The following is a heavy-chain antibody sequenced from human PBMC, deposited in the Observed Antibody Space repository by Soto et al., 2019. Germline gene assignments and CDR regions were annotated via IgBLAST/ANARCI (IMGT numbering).Heavy chain of an antibody. J-gene: IGHJ5*02. CDR1: GASINSGGNYY. CDR3: ARVSGDYVPWFDP. CDR2: IYYTGTT. Sequence: QLQLQESGPGLVKPSQTLSLTCSVSGASINSGGNYYWRWVRQRPGKGLGWIGYIYYTGTTYYNPSLMSRVSISVDSSQLQFSLTLTSVTAADTAVYYCARVSGDYVPWFDPWGQGTLVTVSS. D-gene: IGHD4-17*01. V-gene: IGHV4-30-4*01.